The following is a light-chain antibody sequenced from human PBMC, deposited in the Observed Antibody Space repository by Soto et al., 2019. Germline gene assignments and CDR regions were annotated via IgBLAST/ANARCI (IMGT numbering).Light chain of an antibody. CDR3: QQYGSSPYT. V-gene: IGKV3-20*01. CDR1: QSVRSSY. Sequence: ENVLTQSPGTLSLSPGERATLSCRASQSVRSSYLAWYQQRPGHAPRLIIYGASTRATNLPERFSGSESGTDFTITISSLQPEDFAKFYCQQYGSSPYTFGQGTKLEI. J-gene: IGKJ2*01. CDR2: GAS.